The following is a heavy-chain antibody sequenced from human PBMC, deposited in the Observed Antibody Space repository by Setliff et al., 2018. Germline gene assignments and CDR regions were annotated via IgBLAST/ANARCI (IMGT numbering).Heavy chain of an antibody. J-gene: IGHJ4*02. CDR1: GGSISSGSYY. V-gene: IGHV4-61*02. Sequence: SETLSLTCTVSGGSISSGSYYWSWIRQPAGKGLEWIGRLHTSGSIDYNPSLKSRVTISVDTSKNQFSLRLRSVTAADTAVYFCARDNTMVGATDYWGLGTLVTVSS. D-gene: IGHD1-26*01. CDR2: LHTSGSI. CDR3: ARDNTMVGATDY.